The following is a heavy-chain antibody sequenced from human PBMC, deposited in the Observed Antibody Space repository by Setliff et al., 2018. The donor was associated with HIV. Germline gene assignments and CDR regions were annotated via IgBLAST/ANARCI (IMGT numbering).Heavy chain of an antibody. Sequence: ASVKVSCKASGYSFINYAMNWVRQAPGQGLEWMGWINTQTGSPTYAQAFTGRFVFSVDTSVTTAYLQISGLKTDDTAVYYCARALYGEYGGDLNWLDPWGQGTLVTVSS. CDR3: ARALYGEYGGDLNWLDP. D-gene: IGHD4-17*01. CDR2: INTQTGSP. CDR1: GYSFINYA. V-gene: IGHV7-4-1*02. J-gene: IGHJ5*02.